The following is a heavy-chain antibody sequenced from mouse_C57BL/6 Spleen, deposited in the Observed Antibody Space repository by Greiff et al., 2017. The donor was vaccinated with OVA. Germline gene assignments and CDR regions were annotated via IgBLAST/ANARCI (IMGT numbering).Heavy chain of an antibody. CDR2: ISYDGSN. Sequence: DVQLVESGPGLVKPSQSLSLTCSVTGYSITSGYYWNWIRQFPGNKLEWMGYISYDGSNNYNPSLKNRISITRDTSKNQFFLKLNSVTTEDTATYYCARDFAMDYWGQGTSVTVSS. V-gene: IGHV3-6*01. CDR3: ARDFAMDY. CDR1: GYSITSGYY. J-gene: IGHJ4*01.